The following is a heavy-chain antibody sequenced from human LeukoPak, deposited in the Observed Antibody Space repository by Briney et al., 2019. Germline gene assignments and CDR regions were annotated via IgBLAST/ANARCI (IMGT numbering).Heavy chain of an antibody. J-gene: IGHJ5*02. V-gene: IGHV1-3*01. D-gene: IGHD3-10*01. CDR2: INAGNGNT. CDR3: ARGVPYYGSARYNWFDP. Sequence: ASVKVSCKASGYTFTSYAMHWVRQAPGQRLEWMGWINAGNGNTKYSQKFQGRVTITRDTSASTAYMELSSLRSEDTAVYYCARGVPYYGSARYNWFDPWGQGTLVTVSS. CDR1: GYTFTSYA.